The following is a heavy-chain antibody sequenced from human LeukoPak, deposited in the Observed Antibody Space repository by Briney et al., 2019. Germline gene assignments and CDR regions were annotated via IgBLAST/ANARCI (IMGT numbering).Heavy chain of an antibody. J-gene: IGHJ4*02. CDR3: AKPGATWGGNYFDY. Sequence: PGGSLRLSCAASAFTFSSYAMSWVRQAPGKGLEWISLISGGNGNTYYADSVKGRFTISRDNSKNTLYLQMNSLRAEDTAVYYCAKPGATWGGNYFDYWGQGTLVTVSS. CDR1: AFTFSSYA. CDR2: ISGGNGNT. D-gene: IGHD3-16*01. V-gene: IGHV3-23*01.